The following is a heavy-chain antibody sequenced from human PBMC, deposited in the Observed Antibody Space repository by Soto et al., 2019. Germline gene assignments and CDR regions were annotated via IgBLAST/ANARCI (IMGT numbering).Heavy chain of an antibody. J-gene: IGHJ6*02. CDR1: GYTFTSYG. CDR3: ARGDHYYYYGMDV. V-gene: IGHV1-69*04. Sequence: ASVKVSCKASGYTFTSYGISWVRQAPGQGLEWMGRIIPILGIANYAQKFQGRVTITADKSTSTAYMELSSLRSEDTAVYYCARGDHYYYYGMDVWGQGTTVTVSS. CDR2: IIPILGIA.